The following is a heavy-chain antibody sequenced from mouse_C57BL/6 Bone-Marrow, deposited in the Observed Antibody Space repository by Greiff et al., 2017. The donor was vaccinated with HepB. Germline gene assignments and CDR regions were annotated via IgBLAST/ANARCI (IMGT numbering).Heavy chain of an antibody. D-gene: IGHD5-1*01. CDR2: IYPGSGST. Sequence: QVQLQQPGAELVKPGASVKMSCKASGYTFTSYWITWVKQRPGQGLEWIGDIYPGSGSTNYNEKFKSKATLTVDTSSSQAYMQLSSLTSEDSAVYYCARNLPERAMDYWGQGTSVTVSS. J-gene: IGHJ4*01. V-gene: IGHV1-55*01. CDR1: GYTFTSYW. CDR3: ARNLPERAMDY.